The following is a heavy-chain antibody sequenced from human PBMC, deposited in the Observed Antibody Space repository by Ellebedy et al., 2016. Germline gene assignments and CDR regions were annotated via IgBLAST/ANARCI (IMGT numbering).Heavy chain of an antibody. CDR2: IYSGGNT. CDR3: ASSSGIYPIGAFDI. J-gene: IGHJ3*02. V-gene: IGHV3-66*01. CDR1: GFSVGGDY. D-gene: IGHD1-26*01. Sequence: GESLKISXAASGFSVGGDYVNWVRQAPGKGLEWVSVIYSGGNTYYADSVKGRFTISRDKSKNTHYLQMSSLRAEDTAVYYCASSSGIYPIGAFDIWGQGTMVTVSS.